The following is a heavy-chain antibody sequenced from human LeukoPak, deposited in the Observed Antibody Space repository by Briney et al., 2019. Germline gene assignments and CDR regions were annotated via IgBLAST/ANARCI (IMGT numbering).Heavy chain of an antibody. CDR3: ARQIVGLVNSALLDY. V-gene: IGHV3-21*01. J-gene: IGHJ4*02. D-gene: IGHD1-26*01. Sequence: GGSLRLSCAGSGFTFSSYNMNWVRQAPGKALEWVTFISTSGSHIYYGDSVKGRFTISRDNAKKSMYLQMNRLRAEDTAVYYCARQIVGLVNSALLDYWGQGSLVTVSS. CDR1: GFTFSSYN. CDR2: ISTSGSHI.